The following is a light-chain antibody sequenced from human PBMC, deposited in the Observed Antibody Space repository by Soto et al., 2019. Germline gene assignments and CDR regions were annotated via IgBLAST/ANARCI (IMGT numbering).Light chain of an antibody. Sequence: ESVLTQSPATLSLSPGERATLSCRASPSVSNSLAWYQHKPGQAPRLLIYDASNRATGVPTRFSGSGSGTDFTLTISSLEPEDFAVYYCQQYGASPETFGQGTKVEIK. J-gene: IGKJ1*01. CDR2: DAS. V-gene: IGKV3-11*01. CDR3: QQYGASPET. CDR1: PSVSNS.